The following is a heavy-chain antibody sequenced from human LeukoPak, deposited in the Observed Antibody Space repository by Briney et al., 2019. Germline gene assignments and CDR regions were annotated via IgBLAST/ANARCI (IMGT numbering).Heavy chain of an antibody. CDR2: IYYSWST. V-gene: IGHV4-30-4*01. J-gene: IGHJ4*02. CDR1: GGSISSGDYY. Sequence: SETLSLTCTVSGGSISSGDYYWSWIRQPPGKGLEWIGYIYYSWSTYYNPSLKSRVTISVDTSKNQFSLKLRSVTAADTAVYYCARAGRDYVWGSYRYFDYWGQGTLVTVSS. CDR3: ARAGRDYVWGSYRYFDY. D-gene: IGHD3-16*02.